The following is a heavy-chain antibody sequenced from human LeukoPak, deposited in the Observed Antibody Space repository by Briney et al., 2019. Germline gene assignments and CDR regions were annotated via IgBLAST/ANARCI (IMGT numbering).Heavy chain of an antibody. Sequence: PSETLSLTCTVSGGSISSYYWSWIRQPPGKGLEWIGYIYYSGSTNYNPSLKSRVTISVDTSKNQFPLKLSSVTAADTAVYYCARDRLNAFDIWGQGTMVTVSS. V-gene: IGHV4-59*01. J-gene: IGHJ3*02. CDR3: ARDRLNAFDI. CDR2: IYYSGST. CDR1: GGSISSYY.